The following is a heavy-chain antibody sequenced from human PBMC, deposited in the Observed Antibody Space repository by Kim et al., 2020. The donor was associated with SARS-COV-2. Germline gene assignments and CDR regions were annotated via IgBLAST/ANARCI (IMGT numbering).Heavy chain of an antibody. CDR3: ATPKSAAASYYFDY. D-gene: IGHD6-13*01. V-gene: IGHV3-66*01. Sequence: ADSVTGRFTITRENSKDTLYLPMNTVRAEDTAVYYCATPKSAAASYYFDYWGQGTLVTVSS. J-gene: IGHJ4*02.